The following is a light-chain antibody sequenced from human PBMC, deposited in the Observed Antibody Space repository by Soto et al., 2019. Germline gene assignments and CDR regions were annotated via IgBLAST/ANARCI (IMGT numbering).Light chain of an antibody. Sequence: QSALTQPASVSGSPGQSITISCTGTSSDVGGYNYVSWYQQHPGKAPKPMIYEVSNRPSGVSNRLSGSKSGNMASLTISGLQAEDGDDYYCSSYTSSSTLVVFGGGTKLTVL. V-gene: IGLV2-14*01. CDR3: SSYTSSSTLVV. J-gene: IGLJ2*01. CDR2: EVS. CDR1: SSDVGGYNY.